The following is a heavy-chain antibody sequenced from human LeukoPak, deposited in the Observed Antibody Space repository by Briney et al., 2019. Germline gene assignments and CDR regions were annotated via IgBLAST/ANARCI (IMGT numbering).Heavy chain of an antibody. V-gene: IGHV1-2*02. D-gene: IGHD3-3*01. Sequence: ASVKVSCKTSGYTFTNYYIHWVRHAPGQGLEWMGWINPNSGGTNYEQKFQGRVTLTRDTSISTAYMELNRLRSDDTAVFYCASGADIWSGYHEYYFDYWGQGTLVTVSS. CDR2: INPNSGGT. J-gene: IGHJ4*02. CDR1: GYTFTNYY. CDR3: ASGADIWSGYHEYYFDY.